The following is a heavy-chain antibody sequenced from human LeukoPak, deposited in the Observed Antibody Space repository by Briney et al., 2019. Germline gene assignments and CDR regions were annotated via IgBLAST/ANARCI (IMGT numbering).Heavy chain of an antibody. V-gene: IGHV4-31*03. D-gene: IGHD3-22*01. CDR1: GGSISRGDHY. CDR3: ARDVSGYYYGNFEY. Sequence: SQTLSLTCTVSGGSISRGDHYWSWIRQLPGKGLEWIGYISYGGSTFYNPSLKSRAAISVDTSKTQFSLKLTSVTAADTAVYYCARDVSGYYYGNFEYWGQGILVTVSS. J-gene: IGHJ4*02. CDR2: ISYGGST.